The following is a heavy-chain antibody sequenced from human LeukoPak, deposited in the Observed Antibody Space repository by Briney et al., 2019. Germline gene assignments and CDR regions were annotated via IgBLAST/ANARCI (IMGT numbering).Heavy chain of an antibody. CDR3: ARDRSYGYFDY. CDR1: GGSFSGYY. CDR2: INHSGST. V-gene: IGHV4-34*01. J-gene: IGHJ4*02. D-gene: IGHD5-18*01. Sequence: PSETLSLTCAVYGGSFSGYYWSWIRQPPGKGLEWIGEINHSGSTNYNPSLKSRVTISVDTSKNQFSLNLNSVTAADRAVYYCARDRSYGYFDYWGQGTLVTVS.